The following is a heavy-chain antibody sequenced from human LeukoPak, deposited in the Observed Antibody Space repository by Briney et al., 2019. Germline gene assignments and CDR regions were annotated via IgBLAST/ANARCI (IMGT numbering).Heavy chain of an antibody. Sequence: SETLSLTYTVSGGSISSYYWSWIRQPPGKGLEWIGYIYTSGSTNYNPSLKSRVTISVDTSKNQFSLKLSSVTAADTAVYYCARSPNYDFWSGYPYYFDYWGQGTLVTVSS. CDR3: ARSPNYDFWSGYPYYFDY. CDR2: IYTSGST. D-gene: IGHD3-3*01. J-gene: IGHJ4*02. CDR1: GGSISSYY. V-gene: IGHV4-4*09.